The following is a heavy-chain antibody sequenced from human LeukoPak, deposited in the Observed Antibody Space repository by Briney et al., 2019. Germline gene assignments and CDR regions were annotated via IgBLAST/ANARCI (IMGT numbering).Heavy chain of an antibody. V-gene: IGHV4-38-2*02. CDR3: AKSNGYGLVDI. Sequence: SSETLSLTCSVSGDSITGYYWGWIRQPPGKGLEWIGNIYYTGNTYYNSSLKNRVTISLDTSKNQFSLKLNSVTAADTAVYYCAKSNGYGLVDIWGQGTMVTVSS. CDR2: IYYTGNT. J-gene: IGHJ3*02. CDR1: GDSITGYY. D-gene: IGHD3-10*01.